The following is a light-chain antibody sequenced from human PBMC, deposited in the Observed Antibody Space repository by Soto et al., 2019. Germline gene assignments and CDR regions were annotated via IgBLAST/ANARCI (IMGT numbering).Light chain of an antibody. J-gene: IGKJ3*01. CDR3: QQLNNYPLT. Sequence: DIQLTQSPSFLSASVGDRVTITCRASQDISSYLAWYQQKPGKAPKLLIYAASTLQSGVPSRFSGSGSGTEFTLTISSLQPEDFATYYCQQLNNYPLTFGPGTKVDI. V-gene: IGKV1-9*01. CDR2: AAS. CDR1: QDISSY.